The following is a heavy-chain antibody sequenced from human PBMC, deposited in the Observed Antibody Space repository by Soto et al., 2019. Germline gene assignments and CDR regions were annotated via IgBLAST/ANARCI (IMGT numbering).Heavy chain of an antibody. Sequence: QVQLVESGGGVVRPGRSLRLTCAASGFTFRNYRMHWVRQAPGKGLEGVAVISHDGRDKYYADSMKGRFIISRDNSENTLFLNMNSLKPEDTAVYYFAKDNQHLVHDYWGQGTLVTVSS. D-gene: IGHD6-13*01. V-gene: IGHV3-30*18. CDR3: AKDNQHLVHDY. CDR1: GFTFRNYR. J-gene: IGHJ4*02. CDR2: ISHDGRDK.